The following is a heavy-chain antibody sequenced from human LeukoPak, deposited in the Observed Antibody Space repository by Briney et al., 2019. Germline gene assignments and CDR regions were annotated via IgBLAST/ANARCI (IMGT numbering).Heavy chain of an antibody. CDR2: IYYSGST. J-gene: IGHJ4*02. D-gene: IGHD6-13*01. Sequence: SETLSLTCTVSGDSISSSSYYWGWIRQPPGKGLEWIGNIYYSGSTYYSPSLKSRVTISVDTSKNQFSLKLSSVTAADTAVYYCARRKFGSSWRDYWGQGTLVTVSS. CDR1: GDSISSSSYY. CDR3: ARRKFGSSWRDY. V-gene: IGHV4-39*01.